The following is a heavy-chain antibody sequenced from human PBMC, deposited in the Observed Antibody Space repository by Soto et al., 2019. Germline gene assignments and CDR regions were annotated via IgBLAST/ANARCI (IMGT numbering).Heavy chain of an antibody. V-gene: IGHV1-69*13. J-gene: IGHJ6*02. Sequence: SVKVSCKASGGTFSSYAISWVRQAPGQGLEWMGGIIPIFGTANYAQKFQGRVTITADESTSTAYMELSSLRSEDTAVYYCARHHSSIAARRRYYYYGMDVWGQGTTVTVSS. CDR3: ARHHSSIAARRRYYYYGMDV. CDR1: GGTFSSYA. CDR2: IIPIFGTA. D-gene: IGHD6-6*01.